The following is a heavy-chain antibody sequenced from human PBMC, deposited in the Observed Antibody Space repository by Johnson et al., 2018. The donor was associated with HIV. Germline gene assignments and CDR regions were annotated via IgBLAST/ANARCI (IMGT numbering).Heavy chain of an antibody. D-gene: IGHD1-26*01. CDR1: GFTFSSYA. J-gene: IGHJ3*02. V-gene: IGHV3-9*01. Sequence: VQLVESGGGVVQPGRSLRLSCAASGFTFSSYAMHWVRQAPGKGLEWVSGISWNSGSMGYADSVKGRFTISRDNAKNSLYLQMNSLRTEDTALYYCAKGRSIEWEVRSAFDIWGQGTMVTVSS. CDR2: ISWNSGSM. CDR3: AKGRSIEWEVRSAFDI.